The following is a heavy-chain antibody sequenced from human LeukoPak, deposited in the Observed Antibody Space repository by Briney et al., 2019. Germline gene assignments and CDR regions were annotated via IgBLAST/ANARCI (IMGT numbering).Heavy chain of an antibody. CDR1: GFTFSSYA. D-gene: IGHD1-26*01. CDR2: ISSSGGST. V-gene: IGHV3-64*01. Sequence: GGSLRLSCAASGFTFSSYAMHWVRQAPGKGLKYVSAISSSGGSTYYANPVKGRFTISRDNSKNTLSLQMGSLRAEDMAVYYCARKSGSYYEAGLDYWGQGTLVTVSS. CDR3: ARKSGSYYEAGLDY. J-gene: IGHJ4*02.